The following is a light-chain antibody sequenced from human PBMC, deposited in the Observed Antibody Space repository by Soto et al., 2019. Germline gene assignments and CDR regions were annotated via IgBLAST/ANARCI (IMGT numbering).Light chain of an antibody. CDR3: QQYGSSGT. J-gene: IGKJ1*01. Sequence: EFVLTQSPGTLSLSPGERATLSCRASQSVNSSYLALYQQKPVQAPRLLIYFSSSSATGSPYRFRCSGSGTDFTLTINRLEPEDFAVYYSQQYGSSGTFGQGTKVDIK. CDR2: FSS. CDR1: QSVNSSY. V-gene: IGKV3-20*01.